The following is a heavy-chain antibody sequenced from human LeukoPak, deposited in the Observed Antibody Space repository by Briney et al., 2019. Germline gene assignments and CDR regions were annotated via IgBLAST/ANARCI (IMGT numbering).Heavy chain of an antibody. V-gene: IGHV4-61*01. D-gene: IGHD2-8*01. CDR3: ARVLYDSSDP. J-gene: IGHJ5*02. CDR1: GASVSSGSYY. Sequence: SETLSLTCTVSGASVSSGSYYWSWIRQPPGKGLEWIGYLYYSGSTNYDPSLKNRVTISLDASKNQFSLRLTSVTAADTAVYYCARVLYDSSDPWGQGTLVTVSS. CDR2: LYYSGST.